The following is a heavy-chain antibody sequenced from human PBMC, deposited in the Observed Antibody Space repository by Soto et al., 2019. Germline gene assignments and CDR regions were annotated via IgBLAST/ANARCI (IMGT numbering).Heavy chain of an antibody. J-gene: IGHJ4*02. V-gene: IGHV3-33*01. Sequence: AGGSLRLSCAASGFTFSLYGIHWVRQAPGKGLEWVAAIWDDGRRKDYADSVKDRLFISRDNSKNTLYLQLDSLRPEDTAVYYCATWQGSLNFHYWGQGTLVTVSS. CDR1: GFTFSLYG. CDR2: IWDDGRRK. CDR3: ATWQGSLNFHY.